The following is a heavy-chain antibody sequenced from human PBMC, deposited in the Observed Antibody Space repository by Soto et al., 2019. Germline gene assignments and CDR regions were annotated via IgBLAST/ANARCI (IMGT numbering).Heavy chain of an antibody. Sequence: ASVNVSCKASGYTFTVYYMHWVLQAPGQGLEWMGWINPNSGGTNYAQKFQGWVTMTRDTSISTAYMELSRLRSDDTAVYYCAKSRYEDWFDPWGQGTLVTVSS. D-gene: IGHD5-12*01. CDR2: INPNSGGT. J-gene: IGHJ5*02. V-gene: IGHV1-2*04. CDR1: GYTFTVYY. CDR3: AKSRYEDWFDP.